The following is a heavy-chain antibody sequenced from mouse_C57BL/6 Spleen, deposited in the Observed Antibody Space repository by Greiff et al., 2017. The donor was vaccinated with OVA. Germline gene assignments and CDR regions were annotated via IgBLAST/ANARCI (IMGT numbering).Heavy chain of an antibody. V-gene: IGHV7-3*01. J-gene: IGHJ4*01. Sequence: EVKLQESGGGLVQPGGSLSLSCAASGFTFTDYYMSWVRQPPGKALEWLGFIRNKANGYTTEYSASVKGRFTISRDNSQSILYLQMNALRAEDSATYYCARYRRGLYAMDYWGQGTSVTVSS. CDR2: IRNKANGYTT. CDR3: ARYRRGLYAMDY. CDR1: GFTFTDYY.